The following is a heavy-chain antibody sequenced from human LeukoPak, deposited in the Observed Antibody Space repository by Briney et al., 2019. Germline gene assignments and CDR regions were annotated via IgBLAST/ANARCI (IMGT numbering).Heavy chain of an antibody. J-gene: IGHJ4*02. V-gene: IGHV3-48*03. CDR1: GFTFSSYE. D-gene: IGHD3-22*01. CDR2: ISSSGSTT. Sequence: GGSLRLSCAASGFTFSSYEMNWVRQAPGKGLEWVSYISSSGSTTHYADSVKGRFTISRDNAKKSLYLQMNSLRAEDTAIYYCARDNYDSSGYYFDWGQGTLVTVSS. CDR3: ARDNYDSSGYYFD.